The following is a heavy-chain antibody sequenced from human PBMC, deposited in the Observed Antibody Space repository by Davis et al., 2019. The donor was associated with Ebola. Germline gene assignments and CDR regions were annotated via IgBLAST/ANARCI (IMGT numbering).Heavy chain of an antibody. V-gene: IGHV1-18*01. CDR2: ISAYNGNT. J-gene: IGHJ6*02. CDR3: ARGWSGSYYYYGMDV. D-gene: IGHD1-26*01. Sequence: ASVKVSCKASGYTFTGYGISWVRQAPGQGLEWMGWISAYNGNTNYAQKLQGRVTMTTDTSTSTAYMELRSLRSDDTAVYYCARGWSGSYYYYGMDVWGQGTTVTVSS. CDR1: GYTFTGYG.